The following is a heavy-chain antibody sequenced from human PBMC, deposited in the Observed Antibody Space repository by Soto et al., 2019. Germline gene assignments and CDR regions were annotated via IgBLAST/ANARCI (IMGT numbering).Heavy chain of an antibody. D-gene: IGHD2-8*02. J-gene: IGHJ3*01. Sequence: GESLKISCKGSGYSFTSYWIGWVRQMPGKGLELMGIIYPGDFDTRYSPSFRGQVTISADRSIITAYLQWSSLKASDTAMYYCARRTADGADAFDLWGQGTMVTVSS. CDR1: GYSFTSYW. V-gene: IGHV5-51*01. CDR2: IYPGDFDT. CDR3: ARRTADGADAFDL.